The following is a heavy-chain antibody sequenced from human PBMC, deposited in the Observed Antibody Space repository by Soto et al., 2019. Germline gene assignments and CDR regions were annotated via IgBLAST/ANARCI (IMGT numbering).Heavy chain of an antibody. CDR3: ARHGFYGDYASNYFEP. Sequence: GESLKISCQASGYNFATYWIACVRQMSGRGLEDMGIIYPGNSDARYSPSFQGQVTFSADKSISTAYLHWRSLKTSDTPMYYCARHGFYGDYASNYFEPWGQGTMVTVSS. V-gene: IGHV5-51*01. CDR2: IYPGNSDA. D-gene: IGHD4-17*01. CDR1: GYNFATYW. J-gene: IGHJ5*02.